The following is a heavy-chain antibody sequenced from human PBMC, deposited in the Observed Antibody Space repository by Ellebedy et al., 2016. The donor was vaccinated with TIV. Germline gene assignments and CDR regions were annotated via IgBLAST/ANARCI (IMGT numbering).Heavy chain of an antibody. J-gene: IGHJ4*02. CDR1: GASIRSSNYY. CDR3: ARRQVSALDY. CDR2: VYHSGNT. Sequence: SETLSLTCTVSGASIRSSNYYWVWIRRPPGKGLEWIGSVYHSGNTYYNASLKSRVTISIDTSSNQFALNLTSVTAADTAVYYCARRQVSALDYWGQGILVTVSP. V-gene: IGHV4-39*01. D-gene: IGHD6-19*01.